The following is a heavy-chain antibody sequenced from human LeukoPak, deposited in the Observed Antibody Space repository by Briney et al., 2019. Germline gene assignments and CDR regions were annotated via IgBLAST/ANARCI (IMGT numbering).Heavy chain of an antibody. J-gene: IGHJ4*02. Sequence: PGGSLRLSCAASGFTVISTYMNWIRQPPGKGLEWVSLIYSDDTTSYADSVKGRFTISRDNSKNMLYLQMNSLRAEDTAVYYCARGGDRYFDYWGQGTLVTVSS. CDR2: IYSDDTT. D-gene: IGHD3-22*01. V-gene: IGHV3-66*01. CDR3: ARGGDRYFDY. CDR1: GFTVISTY.